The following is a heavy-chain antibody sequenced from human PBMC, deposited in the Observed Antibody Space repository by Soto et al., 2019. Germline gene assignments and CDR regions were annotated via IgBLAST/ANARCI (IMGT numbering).Heavy chain of an antibody. CDR1: GFTFSSYA. V-gene: IGHV3-30-3*01. D-gene: IGHD2-15*01. CDR3: ARELTEDIVVVVAATGLPGY. Sequence: GGSLRLSCAASGFTFSSYAMHWVRQAPGKGLEWVAVISYDGSNKYYADSVKGRFTISRDNSKNTLYLQMNSLRAEDTAVYYCARELTEDIVVVVAATGLPGYWGQGTLVTVSS. CDR2: ISYDGSNK. J-gene: IGHJ4*02.